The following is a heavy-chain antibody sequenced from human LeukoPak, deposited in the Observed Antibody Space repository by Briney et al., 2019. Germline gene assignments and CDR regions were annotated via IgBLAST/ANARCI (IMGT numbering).Heavy chain of an antibody. D-gene: IGHD2-2*02. Sequence: PGGSLRLSCAASGFIFDDYGMSWVRQAPGKGLEWVSGINWNGGSTGYADPVKGRFTISRDNAKNSLYLQMNSLRAEDTALYYCARGPYCSSASCYRNAFDIWGQGTLVTVSS. CDR2: INWNGGST. V-gene: IGHV3-20*04. CDR3: ARGPYCSSASCYRNAFDI. CDR1: GFIFDDYG. J-gene: IGHJ3*02.